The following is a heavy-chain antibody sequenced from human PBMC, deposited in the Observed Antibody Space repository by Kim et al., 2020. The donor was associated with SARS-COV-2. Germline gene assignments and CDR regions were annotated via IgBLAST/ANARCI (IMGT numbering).Heavy chain of an antibody. V-gene: IGHV1-69*06. Sequence: SVKVSCKASGGTFSSYAISWVRQALGQGLEWMGGIIPIFGTANYAQKFQGRVTITADKSTSTAYMELSSLRSEDTAVYYCARGAYSSSWYPTFDYWGQGTLVTVSS. CDR1: GGTFSSYA. D-gene: IGHD6-13*01. J-gene: IGHJ4*02. CDR2: IIPIFGTA. CDR3: ARGAYSSSWYPTFDY.